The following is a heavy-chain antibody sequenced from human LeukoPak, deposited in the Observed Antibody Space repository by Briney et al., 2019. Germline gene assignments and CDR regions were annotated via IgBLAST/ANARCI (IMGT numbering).Heavy chain of an antibody. CDR1: GGSISSSSYY. V-gene: IGHV4-39*07. D-gene: IGHD3-10*01. CDR3: ARESLVRGVPPIEYYYYYYYMDV. Sequence: PSETLSLTCTVSGGSISSSSYYWGWIRQPPGKGLEWIGSIYYSGSTYYNPSLKSRVTISVDTSKNQFSLKLSSVTAADTAVYYCARESLVRGVPPIEYYYYYYYMDVWGKGTTVTISS. J-gene: IGHJ6*03. CDR2: IYYSGST.